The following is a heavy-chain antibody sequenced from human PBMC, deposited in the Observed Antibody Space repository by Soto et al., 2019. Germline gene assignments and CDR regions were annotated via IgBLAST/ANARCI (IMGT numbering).Heavy chain of an antibody. D-gene: IGHD3-10*01. J-gene: IGHJ5*02. CDR3: AASLVRGTISDGNWFDP. V-gene: IGHV3-7*01. CDR2: INQDGSQK. Sequence: EVNLVDSGGGLVQPGGSLRLSCVASGFTFSSYWMTWVRQAPGKGLEWVANINQDGSQKYYVDSVKGRFTISRDNAKNSVYLQMNSLRAEDTAVYYCAASLVRGTISDGNWFDPWGQGTLVTVSS. CDR1: GFTFSSYW.